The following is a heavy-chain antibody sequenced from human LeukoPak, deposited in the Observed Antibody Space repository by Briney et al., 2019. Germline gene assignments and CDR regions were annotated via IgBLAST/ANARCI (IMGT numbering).Heavy chain of an antibody. CDR2: IYYSGST. CDR1: GGSISTSAYY. Sequence: SETLSLTCIVSGGSISTSAYYWGWIRQPPGKGLEWIGYIYYSGSTNYNPSPKSRVTISVDTSKNQFSLKLSSVTAADTAVYYCATGDGYNFDYWGQGTLVTVSS. D-gene: IGHD5-24*01. CDR3: ATGDGYNFDY. J-gene: IGHJ4*02. V-gene: IGHV4-61*05.